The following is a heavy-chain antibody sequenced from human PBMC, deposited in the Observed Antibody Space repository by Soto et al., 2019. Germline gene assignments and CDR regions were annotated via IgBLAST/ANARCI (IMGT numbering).Heavy chain of an antibody. Sequence: LETHSLTCTFSGGSISSTGYNWGWIRQPPGKGLEWIGNIYYSGSTYYNPSLKSRVTMSVDTSKNHFSLKLSSVTAADTAVYYCALLAGFDPWGQGTQVTVSS. CDR3: ALLAGFDP. CDR1: GGSISSTGYN. J-gene: IGHJ5*02. V-gene: IGHV4-39*02. CDR2: IYYSGST. D-gene: IGHD2-8*02.